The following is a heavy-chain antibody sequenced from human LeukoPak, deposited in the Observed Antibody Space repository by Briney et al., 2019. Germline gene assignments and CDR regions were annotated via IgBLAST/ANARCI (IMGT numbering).Heavy chain of an antibody. CDR2: ISYDGGNK. V-gene: IGHV3-30*18. J-gene: IGHJ4*02. CDR1: GFTFSSYA. Sequence: SGGSLRLSCAASGFTFSSYAMHWVRQAPGKGLEWVAVISYDGGNKYYADSVKGRFTISRDNSKNTLYLQMNSLRAEDAAVYYCAKDLEISRSLGYVVDYWGQGTLVTVSS. D-gene: IGHD5-12*01. CDR3: AKDLEISRSLGYVVDY.